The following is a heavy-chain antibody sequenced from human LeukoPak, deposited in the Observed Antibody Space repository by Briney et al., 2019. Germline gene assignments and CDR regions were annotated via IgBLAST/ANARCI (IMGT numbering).Heavy chain of an antibody. V-gene: IGHV3-21*01. CDR3: ARVFRGYSYGYLFYYYYYYMDV. D-gene: IGHD5-18*01. J-gene: IGHJ6*03. CDR2: ISSSSSYI. Sequence: PGGSLRLSCAASGFTFSSYSMNWVRQAPGKGLEWVSSISSSSSYIYYADSVKGRFTISRDNAKNSLYLQMNSLRAEDTAVYYCARVFRGYSYGYLFYYYYYYMDVWGKGTTVTVSS. CDR1: GFTFSSYS.